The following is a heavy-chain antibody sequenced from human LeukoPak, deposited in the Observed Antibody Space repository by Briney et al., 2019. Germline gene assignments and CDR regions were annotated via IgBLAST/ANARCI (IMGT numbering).Heavy chain of an antibody. CDR2: ISGSGGTT. V-gene: IGHV3-23*01. CDR3: VKWVSSSARSFAD. D-gene: IGHD6-6*01. Sequence: PGGSLRLSCAASGFTFSSYAMSWVRQAPGKGLEWVSTISGSGGTTFYADSVKGRFTISRDNSRNTLFLQMNSLRAEDTAVYYCVKWVSSSARSFADWGQGTLVTVYS. J-gene: IGHJ4*02. CDR1: GFTFSSYA.